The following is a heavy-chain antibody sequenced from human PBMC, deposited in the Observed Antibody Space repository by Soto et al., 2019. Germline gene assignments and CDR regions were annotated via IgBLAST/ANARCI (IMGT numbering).Heavy chain of an antibody. Sequence: SETLSLTCAVSGGSISSGGYSWSWIRQPPGKGLEWIGYIYHSGSTYYNPSLKSRVTISGDRSKNQFSLKLSSVTAADTAVYYCARVRSSGYYGMDVWGQGTTVTVSS. CDR3: ARVRSSGYYGMDV. CDR1: GGSISSGGYS. V-gene: IGHV4-30-2*01. D-gene: IGHD3-22*01. CDR2: IYHSGST. J-gene: IGHJ6*02.